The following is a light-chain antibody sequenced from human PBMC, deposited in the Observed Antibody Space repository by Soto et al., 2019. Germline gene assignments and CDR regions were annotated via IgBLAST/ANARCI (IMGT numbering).Light chain of an antibody. J-gene: IGKJ1*01. CDR2: GAS. CDR1: QSVSNNY. CDR3: QQYGSSGT. V-gene: IGKV3-20*01. Sequence: EIVLTQSPGTLSLSPGERATLSCRASQSVSNNYLAWYQQQPGQAPRLLIYGASNRATGITDRFSGSGSGTDFTITISRLEPEDFAVYYCQQYGSSGTFGQGTKVEIK.